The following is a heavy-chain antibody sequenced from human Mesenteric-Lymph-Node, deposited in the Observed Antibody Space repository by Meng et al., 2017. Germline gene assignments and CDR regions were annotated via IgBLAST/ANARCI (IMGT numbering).Heavy chain of an antibody. D-gene: IGHD6-19*01. CDR3: ARDSLLRQWLVLDY. V-gene: IGHV4-34*01. CDR2: INHSGST. Sequence: SETLSLTCAVYGGSFSGYYWSWIRQPPGKGLEWIGEINHSGSTNYNPSLKSRVTISVDTSKNQFSLKLSSVTAADTAVYYCARDSLLRQWLVLDYWGQGTLVTVSS. CDR1: GGSFSGYY. J-gene: IGHJ4*02.